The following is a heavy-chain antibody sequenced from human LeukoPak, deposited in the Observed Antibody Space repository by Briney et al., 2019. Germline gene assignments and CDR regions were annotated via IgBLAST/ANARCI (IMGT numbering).Heavy chain of an antibody. CDR2: ISSSGSTI. Sequence: PGGSLRLSCAASGFTFSDFYMSWIRQDPGRGLEWVSYISSSGSTIYNTNSVKGRFTTSRDNAKNSLYLQMNSLRAEDTAVYYCSSEAAAGTIDYWGQGTLVTVSS. J-gene: IGHJ4*02. CDR3: SSEAAAGTIDY. D-gene: IGHD6-13*01. CDR1: GFTFSDFY. V-gene: IGHV3-11*01.